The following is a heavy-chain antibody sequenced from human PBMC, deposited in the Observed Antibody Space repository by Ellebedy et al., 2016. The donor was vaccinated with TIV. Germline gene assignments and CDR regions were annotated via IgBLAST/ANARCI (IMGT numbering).Heavy chain of an antibody. J-gene: IGHJ6*03. D-gene: IGHD3-10*01. CDR3: GRLTGSALGSYIGGYYMDV. CDR1: GYSFSVYG. V-gene: IGHV7-4-1*02. CDR2: INTNTWNP. Sequence: ASVKVSCKASGYSFSVYGVNWVRQAPGQGLEWMGWINTNTWNPTYARGSTGRFVLSLDTSVSTAYLQISSLQAEDTANYYCGRLTGSALGSYIGGYYMDVWGKGTTVTVSS.